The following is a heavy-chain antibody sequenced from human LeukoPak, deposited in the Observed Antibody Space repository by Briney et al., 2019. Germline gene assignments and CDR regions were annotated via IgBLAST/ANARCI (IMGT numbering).Heavy chain of an antibody. CDR2: IYHSGST. V-gene: IGHV4-38-2*02. D-gene: IGHD6-13*01. CDR3: ARDPQQPPYYFDY. J-gene: IGHJ4*02. Sequence: PSETLSLTCTVSGYSISSGYYWGWIRQPPGKGLEWIGSIYHSGSTYYNPSLKSRVTISVDTSKNQFSLKLSSVTAADTAVYYCARDPQQPPYYFDYWGQGTLVTVSS. CDR1: GYSISSGYY.